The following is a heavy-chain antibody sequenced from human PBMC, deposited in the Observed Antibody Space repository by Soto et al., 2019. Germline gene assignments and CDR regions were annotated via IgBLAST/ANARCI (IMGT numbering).Heavy chain of an antibody. CDR3: ARSLGETTSLFDY. CDR1: GYIFIHCF. CDR2: INPSSGTT. V-gene: IGHV1-46*01. D-gene: IGHD1-26*01. Sequence: QVQLVQSGAEMKQPGASVKLSCQASGYIFIHCFMHWVRQAPGQGLEWMGGINPSSGTTTYAQKFQGRVTVTRDTSTSTVYRELSSLGSGDTAMYYCARSLGETTSLFDYWGQGRLVTVSA. J-gene: IGHJ4*02.